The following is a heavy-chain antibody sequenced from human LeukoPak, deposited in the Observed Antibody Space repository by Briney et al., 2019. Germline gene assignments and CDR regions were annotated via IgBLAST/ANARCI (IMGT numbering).Heavy chain of an antibody. CDR1: GYTFTSYA. Sequence: ASVKVSYKASGYTFTSYAMHWVRQAPGQGLEWMGGIIPIFGTANYAQKFQGRVTITADESTSTAYMELSSLRSEDTAVYYCARELNYGFWSGYEDPWGQGTLVTVSS. V-gene: IGHV1-69*13. CDR2: IIPIFGTA. J-gene: IGHJ5*02. D-gene: IGHD3-3*01. CDR3: ARELNYGFWSGYEDP.